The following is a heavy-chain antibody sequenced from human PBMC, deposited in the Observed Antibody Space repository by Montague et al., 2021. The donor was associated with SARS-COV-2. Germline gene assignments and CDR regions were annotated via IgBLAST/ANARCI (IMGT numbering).Heavy chain of an antibody. CDR1: GVSITSTNW. J-gene: IGHJ4*02. Sequence: SETLSLTCAVSGVSITSTNWWSLVRQPPGKGLEWIGDIYYGGIATYNPSLKSRATISMDRSRNLFSLKLSSVTAADTAIYYCAGKGLTVHADYWGQGTLVTVS. D-gene: IGHD2-2*01. CDR3: AGKGLTVHADY. CDR2: IYYGGIA. V-gene: IGHV4-4*02.